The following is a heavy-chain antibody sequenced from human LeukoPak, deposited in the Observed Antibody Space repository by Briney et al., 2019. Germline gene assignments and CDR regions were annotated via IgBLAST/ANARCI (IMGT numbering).Heavy chain of an antibody. D-gene: IGHD3-22*01. CDR1: GFTFSSYA. CDR3: AKGRRRGNYYDSSGYYPLPINWFDP. CDR2: ISGSGGST. V-gene: IGHV3-23*01. Sequence: GGSLRLSCAASGFTFSSYAMSWVRQAPGKGLEWVSAISGSGGSTYYADSVKGRFTISRDNSKNTLYLQMNSLRAEDTAVYYCAKGRRRGNYYDSSGYYPLPINWFDPWGQGTWSPSPQ. J-gene: IGHJ5*02.